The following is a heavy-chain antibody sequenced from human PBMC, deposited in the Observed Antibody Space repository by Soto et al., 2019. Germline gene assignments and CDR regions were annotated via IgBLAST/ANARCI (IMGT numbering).Heavy chain of an antibody. V-gene: IGHV1-18*01. CDR3: AREEPWIKIWLQTYNHAYGMDV. Sequence: GSSVKVSCKASGYTFTSYGISWVRQAPGQGLEWMGWISAYNGNTNYAQKLQGRVTMTTDTSTSTAYMELRSLRSDDTAVYYCAREEPWIKIWLQTYNHAYGMDVWG. CDR2: ISAYNGNT. D-gene: IGHD5-18*01. CDR1: GYTFTSYG. J-gene: IGHJ6*02.